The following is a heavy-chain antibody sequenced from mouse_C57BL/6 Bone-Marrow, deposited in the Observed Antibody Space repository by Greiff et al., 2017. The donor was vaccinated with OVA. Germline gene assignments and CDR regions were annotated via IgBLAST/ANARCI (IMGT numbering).Heavy chain of an antibody. CDR2: IYPSDSET. CDR3: ARWLLLRDYAMDY. Sequence: QVQLQQPGAELVRPGSSVKLSCKASGYTFTSYWMDWVKQRPGQGLEWIGNIYPSDSETHYNQKFKDKATLTVDKSSSTAYMQLSSLTSEDSAVYYCARWLLLRDYAMDYWGQGTSVTVSS. D-gene: IGHD1-1*01. V-gene: IGHV1-61*01. J-gene: IGHJ4*01. CDR1: GYTFTSYW.